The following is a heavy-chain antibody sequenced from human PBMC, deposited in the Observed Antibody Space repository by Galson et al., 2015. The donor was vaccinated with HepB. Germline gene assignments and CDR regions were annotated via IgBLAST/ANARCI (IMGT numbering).Heavy chain of an antibody. CDR1: GISFNNYW. CDR2: IKQDGSEK. V-gene: IGHV3-7*03. CDR3: ASGQYCGSSRCYLLAFDYFQH. Sequence: SLRLSCAASGISFNNYWMSWVRQAPGKGLEWVANIKQDGSEKYYVDSVDDRFTISRDNAKNSLYLQMNSLRAEDTAVYYCASGQYCGSSRCYLLAFDYFQHWGQGSLVTVPS. J-gene: IGHJ1*01. D-gene: IGHD2-2*01.